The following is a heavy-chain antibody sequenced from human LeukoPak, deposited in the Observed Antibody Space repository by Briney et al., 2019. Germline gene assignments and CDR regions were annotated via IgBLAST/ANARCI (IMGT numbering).Heavy chain of an antibody. D-gene: IGHD1-26*01. V-gene: IGHV3-7*01. J-gene: IGHJ4*02. CDR1: GFTFSTYW. CDR2: IKGDDSAR. Sequence: GGSLRLSCVASGFTFSTYWMAWVRQAPGKGLEWVANIKGDDSARHQADSVKGRFTISRDNAQNSVYLQMSSLRGEDTAIYYCARDVVGSLDYWGQGTLVTVSS. CDR3: ARDVVGSLDY.